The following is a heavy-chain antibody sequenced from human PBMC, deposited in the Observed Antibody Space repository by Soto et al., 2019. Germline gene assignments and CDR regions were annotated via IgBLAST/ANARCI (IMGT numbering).Heavy chain of an antibody. V-gene: IGHV3-74*01. CDR1: RGAFGDYW. CDR3: ARDVPPNWFDS. J-gene: IGHJ5*01. D-gene: IGHD3-10*02. Sequence: EVQLVESGGGLVQPGGSLRLSCEASRGAFGDYWMHWVRQAPGKGLVWVSRINRDANDIIYADSVKGRFTASRDNAKNMVFLQMNSLRGEDTAVYYCARDVPPNWFDSWGQGTLVTVSS. CDR2: INRDANDI.